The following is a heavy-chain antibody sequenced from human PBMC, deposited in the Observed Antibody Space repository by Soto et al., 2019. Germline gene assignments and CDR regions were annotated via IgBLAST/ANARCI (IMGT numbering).Heavy chain of an antibody. CDR1: GYDFGSYW. Sequence: GESLKISCMGSGYDFGSYWIGWVRQMPGKGLEWMGIIYPNDSDTRYSPSFQGQVTISADKSITTAYLQWSSLMASDTAIYYCALTMTTVVTADYWGQGTLVTVSS. J-gene: IGHJ4*02. D-gene: IGHD4-17*01. CDR3: ALTMTTVVTADY. V-gene: IGHV5-51*01. CDR2: IYPNDSDT.